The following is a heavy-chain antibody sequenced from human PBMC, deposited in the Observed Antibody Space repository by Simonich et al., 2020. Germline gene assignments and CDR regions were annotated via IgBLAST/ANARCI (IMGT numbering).Heavy chain of an antibody. CDR2: NRRSSRYI. Sequence: EVQLVESGGGLVKPGGSLRLSCAASGFTFSSYSMNWVRQAPGKGREWVSSNRRSSRYIYYADSVKGRFTISRDNAKNSLYLQMNSLRAEDTAVYYCARARGDSSSWYFDYWGQGTLVTVSS. V-gene: IGHV3-21*01. D-gene: IGHD6-13*01. CDR1: GFTFSSYS. J-gene: IGHJ4*02. CDR3: ARARGDSSSWYFDY.